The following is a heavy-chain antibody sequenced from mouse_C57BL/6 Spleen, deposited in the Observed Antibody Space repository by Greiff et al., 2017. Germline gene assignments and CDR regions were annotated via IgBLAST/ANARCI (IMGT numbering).Heavy chain of an antibody. CDR3: ARLDSSGYWFAY. CDR1: GYTFTSYW. CDR2: IHPNSGST. J-gene: IGHJ3*01. V-gene: IGHV1-64*01. D-gene: IGHD3-2*02. Sequence: QVQLQQPGAELVKPGASVKLSCKASGYTFTSYWMHWVKQRPGQGLEWIGMIHPNSGSTNYNEKFKSKATLTVDKSSSTAYMQLSILTSEDSAVYYCARLDSSGYWFAYWGQGTLVTVSA.